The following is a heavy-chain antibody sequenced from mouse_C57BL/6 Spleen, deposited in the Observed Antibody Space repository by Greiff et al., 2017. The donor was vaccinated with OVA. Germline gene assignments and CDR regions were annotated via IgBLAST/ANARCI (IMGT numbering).Heavy chain of an antibody. Sequence: VQLQQSGPELVKPGASVKMSCKASGYTFTDYNMHWVKQSHGKSLEWIGYINPNNGGTSYNQKFKGKATLTVNKSSSTAYMELRSLTSEDSAVYYCARPLLFITTVVADWGQGTTLTVSS. CDR1: GYTFTDYN. CDR2: INPNNGGT. D-gene: IGHD1-1*01. J-gene: IGHJ2*01. CDR3: ARPLLFITTVVAD. V-gene: IGHV1-22*01.